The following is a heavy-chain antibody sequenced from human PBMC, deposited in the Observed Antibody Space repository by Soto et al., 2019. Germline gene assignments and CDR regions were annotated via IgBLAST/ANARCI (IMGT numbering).Heavy chain of an antibody. CDR3: APHTLDTGMPSGY. D-gene: IGHD5-18*01. J-gene: IGHJ4*02. Sequence: SVKVSCKASGGTFSRYSITWVLQAPGHGLEWIGRIIPIFGIASYAQKFQGRVTITADESTSTAYMELSSLRSDDTAVYYCAPHTLDTGMPSGYWGQGTLVTVSS. CDR2: IIPIFGIA. CDR1: GGTFSRYS. V-gene: IGHV1-69*02.